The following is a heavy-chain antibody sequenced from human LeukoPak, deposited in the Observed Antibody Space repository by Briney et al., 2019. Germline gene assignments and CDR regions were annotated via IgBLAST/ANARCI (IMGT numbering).Heavy chain of an antibody. CDR2: LYTSGST. CDR3: ARDNLLEWSFDF. J-gene: IGHJ4*02. Sequence: SETLSLTCTVSGGSISSYYWSWIRQPAGKGLEWIGRLYTSGSTNYNPSLKSRVTMSVGTSKNQFSLKLSSVTAADTAVYYCARDNLLEWSFDFWGQGTLVTVSS. D-gene: IGHD3-3*01. CDR1: GGSISSYY. V-gene: IGHV4-4*07.